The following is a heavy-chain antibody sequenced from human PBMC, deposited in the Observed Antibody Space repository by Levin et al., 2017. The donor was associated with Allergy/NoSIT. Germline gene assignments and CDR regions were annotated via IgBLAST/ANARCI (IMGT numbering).Heavy chain of an antibody. Sequence: SQTLSLPCAVYGGSFSGYYWSWIRQPPGKGLEWIGEINHSGSTNYNPSLKSRVTISVDTSKNQFSLKLSSVTAADTAVYYCARSIRFGELDPFGNWFDPWGQGTLVTVSS. CDR1: GGSFSGYY. J-gene: IGHJ5*02. V-gene: IGHV4-34*01. D-gene: IGHD3-10*01. CDR3: ARSIRFGELDPFGNWFDP. CDR2: INHSGST.